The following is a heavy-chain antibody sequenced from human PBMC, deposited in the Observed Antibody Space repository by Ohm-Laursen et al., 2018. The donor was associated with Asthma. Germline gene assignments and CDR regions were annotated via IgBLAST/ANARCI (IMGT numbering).Heavy chain of an antibody. CDR3: ARDVMEWYLPAFDF. Sequence: RSLRLSCTASGFTFRSYAMHWVRQAPGKGLKWVAVGGSYYDGGLKYYADSVNGRFTVSRDDSKNTLYLQMNSLRPDDTAVYYCARDVMEWYLPAFDFWGQGTLVTVSS. V-gene: IGHV3-30-3*01. CDR1: GFTFRSYA. D-gene: IGHD3-3*01. CDR2: GGSYYDGGLK. J-gene: IGHJ4*02.